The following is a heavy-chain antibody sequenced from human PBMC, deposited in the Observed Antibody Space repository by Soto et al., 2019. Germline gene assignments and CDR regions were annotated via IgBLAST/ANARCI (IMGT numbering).Heavy chain of an antibody. CDR3: AKDSLTDYGPGGYYGRDV. V-gene: IGHV3-9*01. CDR1: GFTFDDYA. D-gene: IGHD4-17*01. Sequence: EVQLVESGGGLVQPGRSLRLSCAASGFTFDDYAMHWVRQAPGKGLEWVSGISWNSGSIGYADSVKGRFTISRDNAKNSXXLQMNSLRAEDTALYYCAKDSLTDYGPGGYYGRDVWGQGTTVTVSS. CDR2: ISWNSGSI. J-gene: IGHJ6*02.